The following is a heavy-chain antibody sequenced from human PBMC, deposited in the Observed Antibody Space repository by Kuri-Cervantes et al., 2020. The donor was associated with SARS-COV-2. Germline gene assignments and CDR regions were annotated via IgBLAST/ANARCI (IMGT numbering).Heavy chain of an antibody. CDR3: ARGRNYDILTGYYISTPFDY. J-gene: IGHJ4*02. CDR1: GFTFSSYA. Sequence: GESLKISCAASGFTFSSYAMHWVRQAPGKGLEWVAVISYDGSNKCYADSVKGRFTISRDNSKNTLYLQMNSLRAEDTAVYYCARGRNYDILTGYYISTPFDYWGQGTLVTVSS. V-gene: IGHV3-30-3*01. CDR2: ISYDGSNK. D-gene: IGHD3-9*01.